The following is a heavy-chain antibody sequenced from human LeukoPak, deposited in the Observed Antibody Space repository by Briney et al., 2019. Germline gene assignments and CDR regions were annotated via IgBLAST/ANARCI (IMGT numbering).Heavy chain of an antibody. V-gene: IGHV3-30*18. D-gene: IGHD2-21*02. CDR2: ISYDGSNK. CDR1: GFTFSSYG. CDR3: AKETYNCGGDCPMDY. Sequence: GGSLRLSCAASGFTFSSYGMHWVRQAPGKGLEWVAVISYDGSNKYYADSVKGRFTISRDNSKNTLYLQMNSLRAEDTAVYACAKETYNCGGDCPMDYWGQGTLVTVSS. J-gene: IGHJ4*02.